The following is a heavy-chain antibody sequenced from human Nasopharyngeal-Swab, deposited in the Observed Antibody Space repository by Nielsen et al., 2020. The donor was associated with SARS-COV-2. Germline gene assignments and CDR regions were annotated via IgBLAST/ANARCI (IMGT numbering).Heavy chain of an antibody. CDR3: VKHQGSSSDQ. Sequence: GESLKISCAASGFTFSSSWMHWVRQAPGKGLVWVSRINEHGSRTDYADSVRGRFSISRDNAKNTLYLQMNSLRVDDTAVYYCVKHQGSSSDQWGQGTLVTVSS. J-gene: IGHJ4*02. CDR2: INEHGSRT. V-gene: IGHV3-74*01. CDR1: GFTFSSSW.